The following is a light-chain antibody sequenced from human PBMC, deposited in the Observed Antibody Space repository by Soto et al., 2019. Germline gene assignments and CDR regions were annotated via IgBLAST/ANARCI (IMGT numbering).Light chain of an antibody. CDR3: CSYAGSPRYV. CDR2: EVS. Sequence: QSALTQPRSVSGSPGQSVTISCTGTSSDVGGYNYVSWYQQHPGKAPKVMIYEVSERPSGVPDRFSGSKSGNTASLTISGLQAEDEADYYCCSYAGSPRYVFGTGTQLTVL. CDR1: SSDVGGYNY. J-gene: IGLJ1*01. V-gene: IGLV2-11*01.